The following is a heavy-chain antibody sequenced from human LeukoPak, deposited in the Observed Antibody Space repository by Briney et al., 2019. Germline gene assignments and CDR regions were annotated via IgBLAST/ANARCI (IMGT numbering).Heavy chain of an antibody. Sequence: SETLSLTCAVYGGSFSGYHWSWIRQPPGKGLEWIGEINHSGSTNYNPSLKSRVTISVDTSKNQFSLKLSSVTAADTAVYYCARRRPPSIAAGGWFDPWGQGTLVTVSS. CDR1: GGSFSGYH. J-gene: IGHJ5*02. V-gene: IGHV4-34*01. CDR3: ARRRPPSIAAGGWFDP. D-gene: IGHD6-6*01. CDR2: INHSGST.